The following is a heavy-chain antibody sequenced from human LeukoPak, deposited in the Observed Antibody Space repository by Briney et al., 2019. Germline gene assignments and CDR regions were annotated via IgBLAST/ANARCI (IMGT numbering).Heavy chain of an antibody. CDR3: ARDWVDTAMLGSRDYYYYYMDV. D-gene: IGHD5-18*01. V-gene: IGHV4-61*02. CDR2: IHSSGST. Sequence: SQTLSLTCTVSGGSISSGSYYWSWIRQPAGKGPEWIGRIHSSGSTNYNFSLKSRVTISVDTSKNQFSLKLSSVTAADTAVYYCARDWVDTAMLGSRDYYYYYMDVWGKGTTVTVSS. J-gene: IGHJ6*03. CDR1: GGSISSGSYY.